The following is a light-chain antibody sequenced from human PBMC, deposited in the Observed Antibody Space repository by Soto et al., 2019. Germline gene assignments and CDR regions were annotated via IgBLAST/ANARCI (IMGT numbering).Light chain of an antibody. CDR3: MRGTHWPRS. CDR2: KVS. J-gene: IGKJ4*01. Sequence: DVVVTQSPLSLPVIFGQPASISCRSSQSLVHSDGNTYLNRFQQRPGQSPRRLIYKVSERDSGVPDRFSGSGSGTNFTLKISRVEAEDVGVYFCMRGTHWPRSFGEGTKVETK. V-gene: IGKV2-30*02. CDR1: QSLVHSDGNTY.